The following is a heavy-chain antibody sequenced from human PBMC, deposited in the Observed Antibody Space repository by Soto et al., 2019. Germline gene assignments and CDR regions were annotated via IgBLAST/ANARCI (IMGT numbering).Heavy chain of an antibody. Sequence: EVQLVESGGGLVQPGGSLRLSCAASGFTFSSYWMIWVRQAPGKGLEWVANINQDGSKKYYVDSVKGRFTISRDNGKNSLYLQMNTLRAEDTGVYYCAEGTTGWGQGTLVTVSS. CDR3: AEGTTG. CDR1: GFTFSSYW. D-gene: IGHD3-10*01. J-gene: IGHJ4*02. CDR2: INQDGSKK. V-gene: IGHV3-7*03.